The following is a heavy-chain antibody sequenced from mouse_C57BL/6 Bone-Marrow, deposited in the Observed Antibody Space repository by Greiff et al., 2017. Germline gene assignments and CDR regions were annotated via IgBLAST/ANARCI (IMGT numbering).Heavy chain of an antibody. CDR1: GYTFTTYP. J-gene: IGHJ3*01. CDR2: FPPYNDDT. CDR3: ARRKDGYETWFAY. D-gene: IGHD2-2*01. Sequence: VQLQQSGAELVKPGASVKMSCKASGYTFTTYPIEWMKQNHGKSLEWIGNFPPYNDDTKYNEKFKGKATLTVEKSSSTVYLELSRLTSDDSAVYYCARRKDGYETWFAYWGQGTLVTVSA. V-gene: IGHV1-47*01.